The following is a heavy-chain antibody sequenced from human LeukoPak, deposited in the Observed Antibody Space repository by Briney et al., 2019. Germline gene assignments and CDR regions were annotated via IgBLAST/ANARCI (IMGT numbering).Heavy chain of an antibody. Sequence: GGSLRLSCAASGFTFSDSYMSWIRQAPGKGLEWVSYITSSSDYTNYGDSGKGRFTISRDNAKNSLYLQMNSLRAEDTAVYYCATDSGSSYGSSNYWGQGTLVTVSS. D-gene: IGHD5-18*01. CDR1: GFTFSDSY. V-gene: IGHV3-11*06. CDR2: ITSSSDYT. CDR3: ATDSGSSYGSSNY. J-gene: IGHJ4*02.